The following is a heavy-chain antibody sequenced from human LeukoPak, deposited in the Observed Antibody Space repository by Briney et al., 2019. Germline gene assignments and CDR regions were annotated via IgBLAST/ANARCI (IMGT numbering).Heavy chain of an antibody. Sequence: SETLSLTCTVSGGSISSYYWSWIRQPAGKGLEWIGRIYPSGSTNYNPSLTSRVTMSVDTSMNQFSLKLSSVTAADTAIYYCARRAWTYYYDTNGYFDYWGQGTLVTVSS. D-gene: IGHD3-22*01. CDR3: ARRAWTYYYDTNGYFDY. J-gene: IGHJ4*02. CDR2: IYPSGST. V-gene: IGHV4-4*07. CDR1: GGSISSYY.